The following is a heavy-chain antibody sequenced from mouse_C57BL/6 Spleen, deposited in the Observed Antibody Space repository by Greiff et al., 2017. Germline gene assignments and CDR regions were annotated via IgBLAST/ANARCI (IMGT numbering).Heavy chain of an antibody. CDR2: FYPGSGSI. J-gene: IGHJ3*01. CDR1: GYTFTEYT. V-gene: IGHV1-62-2*01. CDR3: ARHERGYYGSSLDWFAY. Sequence: QVQLQQSGAELVKPGASVKLSCKASGYTFTEYTIHWVKQRSGQGLEWIGWFYPGSGSIKYNEKFKDKATLTSDTSSSTVYMELSRWTAEDSAVYFCARHERGYYGSSLDWFAYWGQGTLVTVSA. D-gene: IGHD1-1*01.